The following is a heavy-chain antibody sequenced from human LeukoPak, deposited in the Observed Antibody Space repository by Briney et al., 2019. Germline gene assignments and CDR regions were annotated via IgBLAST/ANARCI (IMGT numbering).Heavy chain of an antibody. V-gene: IGHV3-23*01. J-gene: IGHJ3*02. CDR1: GFTFSSYA. CDR2: ISGSGGST. CDR3: AKDRGRAGWLVRGSDAFDI. Sequence: GGSLRLSCAASGFTFSSYAMSWVRQAPGKGLEWVSAISGSGGSTYYADSVKGRFTISRDNSKNTLYLQMNSLRAEDTAVYYCAKDRGRAGWLVRGSDAFDIWGQGTMVTVSS. D-gene: IGHD6-19*01.